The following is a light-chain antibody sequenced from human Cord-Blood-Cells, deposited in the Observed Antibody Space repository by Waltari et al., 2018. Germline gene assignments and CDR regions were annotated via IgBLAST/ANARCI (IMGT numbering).Light chain of an antibody. Sequence: QSVLTQPPSVSGAPGQRVTIPCTGSSSNIGAVYDVHWYQQLPGTAPKLLIYGNSNRPSGVPDRFSGSKSGTSASLAITGLQAEDEADYYCQSYDSSLSGSVVFGGGTKLTVL. CDR2: GNS. V-gene: IGLV1-40*01. CDR3: QSYDSSLSGSVV. J-gene: IGLJ2*01. CDR1: SSNIGAVYD.